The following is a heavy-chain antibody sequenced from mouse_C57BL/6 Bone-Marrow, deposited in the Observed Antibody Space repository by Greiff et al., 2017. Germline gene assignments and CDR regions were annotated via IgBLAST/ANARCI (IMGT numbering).Heavy chain of an antibody. J-gene: IGHJ2*01. V-gene: IGHV1-81*01. CDR1: GYTFTSSG. D-gene: IGHD1-1*01. Sequence: QVQLKQSGAELARPGASVKLSCKASGYTFTSSGISWVKQRTGQGLGWIGEIYPRSGNTYYNEKFKGKATLTADKSSSTAYMELRSLTSEDSAVYFCARCYYGSSHYWGQGTTLTVSS. CDR3: ARCYYGSSHY. CDR2: IYPRSGNT.